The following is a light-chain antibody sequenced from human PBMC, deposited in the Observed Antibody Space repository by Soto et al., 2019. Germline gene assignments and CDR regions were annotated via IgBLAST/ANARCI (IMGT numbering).Light chain of an antibody. Sequence: ALTQPASVSGSPGQSITISCTGTSSDVGGYNYVSWYQQHPGKAPKLMIYEVSNRPSGVSNRFSGSKSGNTASLTISGLQAEDEADYYCSSYTSSSTYVFGTGTKVTAL. CDR3: SSYTSSSTYV. J-gene: IGLJ1*01. V-gene: IGLV2-14*01. CDR1: SSDVGGYNY. CDR2: EVS.